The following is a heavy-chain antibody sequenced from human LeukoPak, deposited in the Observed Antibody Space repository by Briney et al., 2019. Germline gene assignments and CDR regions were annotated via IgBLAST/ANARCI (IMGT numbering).Heavy chain of an antibody. CDR3: ARAVSGGATEGVFDY. J-gene: IGHJ4*02. CDR1: GFTFSSYS. Sequence: GGSLRLSCAASGFTFSSYSMDWVRQAPGRGLEWVSSISSSSSYIYYADSVKGRITISRENAKNLLYLQMNSLRAEDTAVYYCARAVSGGATEGVFDYWGQGTLVTVSS. V-gene: IGHV3-21*01. D-gene: IGHD1-26*01. CDR2: ISSSSSYI.